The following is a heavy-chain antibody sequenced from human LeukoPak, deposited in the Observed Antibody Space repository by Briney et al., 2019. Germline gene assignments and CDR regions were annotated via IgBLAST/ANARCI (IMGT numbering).Heavy chain of an antibody. D-gene: IGHD3-10*01. Sequence: GGSLRLSCAASGFTFSSDWMHWVRQAPGKGLVWVSRISTDGSSTYSADSVKGRFTISRDNAKNSLYLQMNSLRAEDTAVYYCARADEGLWFGELLNYYFDYWGQGTLVTVSS. V-gene: IGHV3-74*01. CDR1: GFTFSSDW. CDR2: ISTDGSST. CDR3: ARADEGLWFGELLNYYFDY. J-gene: IGHJ4*02.